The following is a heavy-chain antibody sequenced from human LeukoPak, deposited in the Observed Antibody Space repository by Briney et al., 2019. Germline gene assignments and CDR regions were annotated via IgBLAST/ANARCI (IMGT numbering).Heavy chain of an antibody. CDR2: FDPEDGET. Sequence: ASVKVSCKVSGYTLTELSMHWVRQAPGKWLEWMGGFDPEDGETIYAQKFQGRVTMTEDTSTDTAYMELSSLRSEDTAMYYCATEWFGESRGVNWFDPWGQGTLVTVSS. J-gene: IGHJ5*02. V-gene: IGHV1-24*01. D-gene: IGHD3-10*01. CDR3: ATEWFGESRGVNWFDP. CDR1: GYTLTELS.